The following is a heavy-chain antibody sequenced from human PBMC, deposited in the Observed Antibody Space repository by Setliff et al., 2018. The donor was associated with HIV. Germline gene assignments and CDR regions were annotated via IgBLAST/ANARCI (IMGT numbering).Heavy chain of an antibody. CDR3: STGWGLYDNRHTAAGYLQH. Sequence: ASVKVSCKVSGYTLSELSVHWVRQAPGKGLEWMGGFDPEDGERIYAQKFQDRVTMTEDASSDTAYMEMSGLTSEDTAVYFCSTGWGLYDNRHTAAGYLQHWGQGTLVTVSS. V-gene: IGHV1-24*01. CDR1: GYTLSELS. D-gene: IGHD3-22*01. CDR2: FDPEDGER. J-gene: IGHJ1*01.